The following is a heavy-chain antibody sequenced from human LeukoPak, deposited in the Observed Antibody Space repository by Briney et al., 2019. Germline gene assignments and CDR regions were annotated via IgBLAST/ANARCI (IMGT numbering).Heavy chain of an antibody. CDR2: IYHSGST. D-gene: IGHD1-26*01. J-gene: IGHJ4*02. Sequence: PSETLSLTCAVSGYSISSGYYWGWIRQPPGKGLEWIGSIYHSGSTYYNPSLKSRVTISVDTSKNQISLKLSSVTAADTAVYYCARPRVGATTYFDYWGQGTLVTVSS. V-gene: IGHV4-38-2*01. CDR3: ARPRVGATTYFDY. CDR1: GYSISSGYY.